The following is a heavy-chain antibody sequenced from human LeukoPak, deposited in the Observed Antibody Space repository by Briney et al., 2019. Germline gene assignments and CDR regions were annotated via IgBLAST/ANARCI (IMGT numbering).Heavy chain of an antibody. CDR3: AKDQGDGYNFWDY. CDR1: GFTFSTYS. V-gene: IGHV3-21*01. D-gene: IGHD5-24*01. Sequence: PGGSLRLSCAAFGFTFSTYSMNWVRQAPGKGLEWVSCISSYSSSIYYADSVKGRFTISRDNAKNTLYLQMNSLRAEDTAVYYCAKDQGDGYNFWDYWGQGTLVTVSS. J-gene: IGHJ4*02. CDR2: ISSYSSSI.